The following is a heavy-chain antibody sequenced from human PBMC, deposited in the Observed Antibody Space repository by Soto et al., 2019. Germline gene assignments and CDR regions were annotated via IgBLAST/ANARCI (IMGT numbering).Heavy chain of an antibody. D-gene: IGHD3-9*01. J-gene: IGHJ4*02. CDR1: GFTFDDYA. Sequence: GGSLRLSCAASGFTFDDYAMHWVRQAPGKGLEWVSGISWNSGSIGYADSVKGRFTISRDNAKNSLYLQMNSLRAEDTALYYCAKAGRYFDWLSHFDYWGQGTLVTVSS. CDR2: ISWNSGSI. V-gene: IGHV3-9*01. CDR3: AKAGRYFDWLSHFDY.